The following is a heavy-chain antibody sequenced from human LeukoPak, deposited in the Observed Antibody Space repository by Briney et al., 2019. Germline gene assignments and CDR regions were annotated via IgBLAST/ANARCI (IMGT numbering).Heavy chain of an antibody. D-gene: IGHD2-15*01. CDR2: ISGSSGST. CDR3: AKDYGLLPHDF. J-gene: IGHJ4*02. CDR1: GLSFSSYG. Sequence: GGSLRLSCTDSGLSFSSYGMSWVRQPPGKGLEWVSAISGSSGSTFYADSVKGRFTISRDNSKNTLYLQMNSLRAEDTAVYYCAKDYGLLPHDFWGQGTLVTVSS. V-gene: IGHV3-23*01.